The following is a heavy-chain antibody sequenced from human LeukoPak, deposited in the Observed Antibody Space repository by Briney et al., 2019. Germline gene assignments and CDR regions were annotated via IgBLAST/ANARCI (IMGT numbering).Heavy chain of an antibody. CDR2: IYYSRST. CDR3: ARAVYSYGYYYYGMDV. CDR1: GGSVSSGSYY. J-gene: IGHJ6*02. V-gene: IGHV4-61*01. Sequence: SETLSLTCTVSGGSVSSGSYYWSWIRHPPGKGLEWIGYIYYSRSTNYNPSLKSRVTISVDTSKNQFSLKLSSVTAADTAAYYCARAVYSYGYYYYGMDVWGQGTTVTVSS. D-gene: IGHD5-18*01.